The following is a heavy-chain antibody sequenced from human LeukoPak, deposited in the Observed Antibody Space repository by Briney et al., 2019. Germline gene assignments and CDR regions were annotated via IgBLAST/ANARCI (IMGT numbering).Heavy chain of an antibody. J-gene: IGHJ4*02. D-gene: IGHD4-17*01. CDR1: GFTFSTSW. Sequence: GGSLRLSCAASGFTFSTSWMTWVRQAPGKGLEFVANIKHDGSEKYYVDSVQGRFTISRDNAKNSLYLQMNSLRAEDTAVYYCARAGGPVTPYYFDYWGQGTLVTVSS. V-gene: IGHV3-7*01. CDR2: IKHDGSEK. CDR3: ARAGGPVTPYYFDY.